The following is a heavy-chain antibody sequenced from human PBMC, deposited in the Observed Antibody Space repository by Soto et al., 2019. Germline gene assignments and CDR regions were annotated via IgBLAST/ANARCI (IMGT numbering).Heavy chain of an antibody. CDR1: GFTFSNYN. D-gene: IGHD2-2*02. V-gene: IGHV3-21*01. CDR3: ARVGEYQLLYSGPLDY. Sequence: GGSLRLSCAASGFTFSNYNMNWVRQAPGKGLEWVSSISSSSTCIYYADSVKGRFTISRDNAKNSLYLQMNSLRAEDTAVYYCARVGEYQLLYSGPLDYWGQGTLVTVSS. CDR2: ISSSSTCI. J-gene: IGHJ4*02.